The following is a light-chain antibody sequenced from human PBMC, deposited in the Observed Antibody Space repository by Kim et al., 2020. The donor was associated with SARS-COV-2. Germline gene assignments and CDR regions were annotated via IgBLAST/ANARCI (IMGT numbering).Light chain of an antibody. Sequence: CAAEGDRVNNTCRARQSSSRYLNWYQHEPGKVPKLLIYAASNMKSGVTSRFSGSAAGTDFTLTISSLQREDFATYYCQQSYSDPYSFGQGTKLEI. CDR1: QSSSRY. J-gene: IGKJ2*03. CDR3: QQSYSDPYS. V-gene: IGKV1-39*01. CDR2: AAS.